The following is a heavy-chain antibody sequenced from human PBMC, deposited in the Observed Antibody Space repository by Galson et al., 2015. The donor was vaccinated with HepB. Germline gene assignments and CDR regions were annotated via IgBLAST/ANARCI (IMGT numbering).Heavy chain of an antibody. J-gene: IGHJ3*02. D-gene: IGHD4-17*01. Sequence: SVKVSCKASGYTFTGYYMHWVRQAPGQGLEWMGRINPNSGGTNYAQKFQGRVTMTRDTSISTAYMELSRLRSDDTVVYYCARAHDYGDYVGAFDIWGQGTMVTVSS. CDR2: INPNSGGT. CDR3: ARAHDYGDYVGAFDI. V-gene: IGHV1-2*05. CDR1: GYTFTGYY.